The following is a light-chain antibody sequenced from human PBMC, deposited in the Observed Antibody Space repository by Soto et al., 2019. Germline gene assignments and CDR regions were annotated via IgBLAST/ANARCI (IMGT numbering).Light chain of an antibody. Sequence: QSALTQPASVSGSPGQSMTISCAGTSSDVGGYNYVSWYQQHPGKAPKLMIYEVSNRPSGVSNRFSGSKSGNTASLTISGLQAEDEADYYCSSYTSSTFYVFETGTKVTV. CDR1: SSDVGGYNY. J-gene: IGLJ1*01. CDR2: EVS. CDR3: SSYTSSTFYV. V-gene: IGLV2-14*01.